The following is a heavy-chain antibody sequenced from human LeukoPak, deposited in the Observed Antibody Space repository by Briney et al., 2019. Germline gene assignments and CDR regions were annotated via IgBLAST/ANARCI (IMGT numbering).Heavy chain of an antibody. CDR1: GFTFSSYT. CDR2: ISHTSEYT. D-gene: IGHD5-18*01. V-gene: IGHV3-23*01. J-gene: IGHJ4*02. CDR3: VRGPQYSYGILDY. Sequence: GGSLRLSCAASGFTFSSYTMSWVRQAPGKGLEWVSAISHTSEYTYHADSVKGRFTISRDNSKDTLYLQMNSLRTEDTAVYYCVRGPQYSYGILDYWGQGTLVTVSS.